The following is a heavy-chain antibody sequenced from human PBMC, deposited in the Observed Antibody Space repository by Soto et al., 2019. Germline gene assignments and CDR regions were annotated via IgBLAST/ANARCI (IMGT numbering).Heavy chain of an antibody. D-gene: IGHD6-13*01. CDR2: ISYDGSNK. Sequence: QVQLVESGGGVVQPGRSLRLSCAASGFTFSSYAMHWVRQAPGKGLEWVAVISYDGSNKYYADSVKGRFTISRDNSKNTLSLQMNSLRAEDTAVYYCAREGIAAAGTVFDYWGQGTLVTVSS. CDR1: GFTFSSYA. J-gene: IGHJ4*02. V-gene: IGHV3-30-3*01. CDR3: AREGIAAAGTVFDY.